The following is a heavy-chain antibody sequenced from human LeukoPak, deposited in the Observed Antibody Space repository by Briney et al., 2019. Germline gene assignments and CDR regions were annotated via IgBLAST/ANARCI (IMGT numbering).Heavy chain of an antibody. CDR1: GFTFEDHV. D-gene: IGHD2-2*01. Sequence: GRSLRLSCAASGFTFEDHVMHWVRQAPGKGLEWVSSISWSGDRMGHADAVKGRFTISRDNAKNSLFLQMNSLRVEDTASYYCAKDLGGSATTVWGQGTLVTVSS. J-gene: IGHJ4*02. V-gene: IGHV3-9*01. CDR3: AKDLGGSATTV. CDR2: ISWSGDRM.